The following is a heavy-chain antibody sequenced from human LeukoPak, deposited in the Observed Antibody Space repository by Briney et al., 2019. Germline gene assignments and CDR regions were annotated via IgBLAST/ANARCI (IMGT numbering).Heavy chain of an antibody. Sequence: GGSLRLSCAASGFTFSSYSMNWVRQAPGKGLEWVSYISSSSSTTYYADSVKGRFTISRDNSKNTLYLQMNSLRAEDTAVYYCARDGRQLGEYWFDPWGQGTLVTVSS. J-gene: IGHJ5*02. D-gene: IGHD3-10*01. CDR2: ISSSSSTT. V-gene: IGHV3-48*01. CDR3: ARDGRQLGEYWFDP. CDR1: GFTFSSYS.